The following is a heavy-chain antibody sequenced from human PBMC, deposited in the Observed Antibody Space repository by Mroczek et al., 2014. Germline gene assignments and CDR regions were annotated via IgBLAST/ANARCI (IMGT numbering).Heavy chain of an antibody. CDR2: IYYSGST. Sequence: QVQLQQWGPGLVKPSETLSLTCTASGGSISSSSYYWGWIRQPPGKGLEWIGSIYYSGSTYYNPSLKSRVTISVDTSKNQFSLKLSSVTAADTAVYYCASGDPYGDYSFGFWFDYWGQGTLVTVSS. D-gene: IGHD4-17*01. J-gene: IGHJ4*02. V-gene: IGHV4-39*01. CDR1: GGSISSSSYY. CDR3: ASGDPYGDYSFGFWFDY.